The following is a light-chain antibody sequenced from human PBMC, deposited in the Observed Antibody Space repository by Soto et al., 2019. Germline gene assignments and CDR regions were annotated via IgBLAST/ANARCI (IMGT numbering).Light chain of an antibody. CDR2: DAS. CDR3: QQSYSTPRT. CDR1: QSISSW. V-gene: IGKV1-5*01. J-gene: IGKJ1*01. Sequence: DIHMTRSPSTLSASVIGRVTIACLASQSISSWLAWYQQKPGKAPKLLIYDASSLESGVPSRFSGSGSGTDFTLTISSLQPEDFATYYCQQSYSTPRTFGQGTKVDIK.